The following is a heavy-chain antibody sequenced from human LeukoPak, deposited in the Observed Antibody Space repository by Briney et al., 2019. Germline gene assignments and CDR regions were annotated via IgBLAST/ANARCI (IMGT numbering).Heavy chain of an antibody. J-gene: IGHJ5*02. CDR3: ARGVRFLGEYNWFDP. CDR2: INPNSGGT. D-gene: IGHD3-3*01. Sequence: ASVKVSCKASGYTFTGYYMHWVRQAPGQGLEWMGWINPNSGGTNYAQEFQGRVTMTRDTSISTAYMELSRLRSDDTAVYYCARGVRFLGEYNWFDPWGQGTLVTVSS. V-gene: IGHV1-2*02. CDR1: GYTFTGYY.